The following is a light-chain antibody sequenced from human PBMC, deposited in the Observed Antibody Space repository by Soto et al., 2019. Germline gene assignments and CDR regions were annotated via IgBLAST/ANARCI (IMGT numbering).Light chain of an antibody. Sequence: DIQMTQSPSTLSASVGDRVTLTCRAIQSISTWLAWYQQKPGQALKQLISKASSLDTGVPSMFSGSGSGTEFTLTICSLQPEDFSTDYCHQYNSYSYTVGQGTKLEIK. CDR2: KAS. V-gene: IGKV1-5*03. CDR1: QSISTW. CDR3: HQYNSYSYT. J-gene: IGKJ2*01.